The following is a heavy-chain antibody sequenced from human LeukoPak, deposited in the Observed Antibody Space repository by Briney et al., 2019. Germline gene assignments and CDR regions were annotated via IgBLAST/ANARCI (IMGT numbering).Heavy chain of an antibody. CDR1: GFTFSSYS. CDR2: ISSSSSYI. V-gene: IGHV3-21*01. Sequence: GGSLRLSCAASGFTFSSYSMNWVRQAPGNGLEWVSSISSSSSYIYYADSVKGRFTISRDNAKNSLYLQMNSLRAEDTAVYYCARIGRDAFDIWGQGTMVTVSS. J-gene: IGHJ3*02. CDR3: ARIGRDAFDI.